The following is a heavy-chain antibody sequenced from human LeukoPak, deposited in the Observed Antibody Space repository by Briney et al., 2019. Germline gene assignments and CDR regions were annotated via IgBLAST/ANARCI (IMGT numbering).Heavy chain of an antibody. V-gene: IGHV3-23*01. CDR2: ICGSGGST. J-gene: IGHJ3*02. Sequence: GGSLKLSCAASGFTFSSYAMSRVRQAPGKGLEWVSDICGSGGSTYSADSVKGRFTISRDNSKNTLYLQMNSLRAQDTAVYYCAKDLTMIVVVYDAFDIWGQGTMVTVSS. D-gene: IGHD3-22*01. CDR3: AKDLTMIVVVYDAFDI. CDR1: GFTFSSYA.